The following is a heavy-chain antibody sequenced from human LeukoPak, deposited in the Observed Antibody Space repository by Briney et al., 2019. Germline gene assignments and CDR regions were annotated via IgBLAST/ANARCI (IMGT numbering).Heavy chain of an antibody. CDR1: GFTFSSYA. CDR3: AKHSTGVEC. J-gene: IGHJ2*01. V-gene: IGHV3-30-3*01. D-gene: IGHD3-10*01. CDR2: ISYDGSNK. Sequence: TGGSLRLSCAASGFTFSSYAMHWVRQAPGKGLEWVAVISYDGSNKYYADSVKGRFTISRDNSKNTLYLQMNSLRAEDTAVYYCAKHSTGVECWGRGTLVTVSS.